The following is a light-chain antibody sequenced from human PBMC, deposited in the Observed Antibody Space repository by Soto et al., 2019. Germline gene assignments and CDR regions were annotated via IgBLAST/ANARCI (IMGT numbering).Light chain of an antibody. Sequence: EIVMTQSPATVSVSPGERATLSCRASQSVSDKLAWYQQKPGQAPRLLIYHASARATGIPARFSGSGSGTDFTLTISDVQPEDFAVYYCHQYNNWPPWTFGQGTKVDIK. V-gene: IGKV3-15*01. CDR3: HQYNNWPPWT. CDR2: HAS. CDR1: QSVSDK. J-gene: IGKJ1*01.